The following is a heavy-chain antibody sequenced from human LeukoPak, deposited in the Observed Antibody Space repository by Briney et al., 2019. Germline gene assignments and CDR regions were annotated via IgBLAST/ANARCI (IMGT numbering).Heavy chain of an antibody. V-gene: IGHV4-4*07. CDR1: GGSISSYY. CDR2: IYTSGST. CDR3: ARARGYSYGSPDTFDI. Sequence: PSETLSLTCTVSGGSISSYYWSWIRQPAGKGLGWIGRIYTSGSTNYSPSLKSRVTMSVDTSKNQFSLKLSSVTAADTAVYYCARARGYSYGSPDTFDIWGQGTMVTVSS. D-gene: IGHD5-18*01. J-gene: IGHJ3*02.